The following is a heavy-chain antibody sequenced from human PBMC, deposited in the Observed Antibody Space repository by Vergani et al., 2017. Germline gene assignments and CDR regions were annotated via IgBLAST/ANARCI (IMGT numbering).Heavy chain of an antibody. J-gene: IGHJ4*02. CDR1: GFTFSSYS. Sequence: VQLVESGGGLVKPGGSLRLSCAASGFTFSSYSMNWVRQAPGKGLEWVAFIRYDGSNKYYADSVKGRFTISRDNSKNTLYLQMNSLSAEDTALYYCAKESVSSTSCLIDYWGQGSLVTVSS. V-gene: IGHV3-30*02. CDR3: AKESVSSTSCLIDY. CDR2: IRYDGSNK. D-gene: IGHD2-2*01.